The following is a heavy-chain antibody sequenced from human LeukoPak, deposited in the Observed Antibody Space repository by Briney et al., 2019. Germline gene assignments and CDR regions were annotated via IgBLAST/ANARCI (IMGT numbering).Heavy chain of an antibody. Sequence: ASVKVSCKASGGTFSSYAISWVRQAPGQGLEWMGRIIPILGIANYAQKFQGRVTITADKSTSTAYMELSSLRSEDTAVYYCARGDIQDWRDSIAVVGTDYWGQGTLVTVSS. D-gene: IGHD6-19*01. V-gene: IGHV1-69*04. J-gene: IGHJ4*02. CDR1: GGTFSSYA. CDR3: ARGDIQDWRDSIAVVGTDY. CDR2: IIPILGIA.